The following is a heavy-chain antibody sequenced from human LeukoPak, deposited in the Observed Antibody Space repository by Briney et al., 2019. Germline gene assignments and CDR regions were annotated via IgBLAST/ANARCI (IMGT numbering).Heavy chain of an antibody. CDR1: GFTLSSYS. Sequence: SLRLSCAAYGFTLSSYSMNWVRQAPGKGLEWVSSISSSSSYIYYADSVKGRFTISRDNAKNSLYLQMNSLRAEDTAVYYCARNASGSYYSDAFDIWGQGTMVTVSS. CDR2: ISSSSSYI. CDR3: ARNASGSYYSDAFDI. V-gene: IGHV3-21*01. J-gene: IGHJ3*02. D-gene: IGHD3-10*01.